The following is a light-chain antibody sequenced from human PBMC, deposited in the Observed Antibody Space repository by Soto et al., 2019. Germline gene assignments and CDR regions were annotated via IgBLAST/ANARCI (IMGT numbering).Light chain of an antibody. Sequence: QAVVTQPPSASGTPGQRVNISCSGSRSNIGSNTVNWYQQLPGTAPKLLIYSNNQRPSGVPDRFSGSKSGTSASLAISGLQSEDEADYYCAAWDDSLNGVVFGGGTKLTVL. V-gene: IGLV1-44*01. CDR1: RSNIGSNT. J-gene: IGLJ2*01. CDR3: AAWDDSLNGVV. CDR2: SNN.